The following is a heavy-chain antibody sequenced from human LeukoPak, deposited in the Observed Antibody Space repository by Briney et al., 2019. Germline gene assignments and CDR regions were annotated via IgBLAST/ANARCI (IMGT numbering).Heavy chain of an antibody. D-gene: IGHD5-12*01. Sequence: GGSLRLSCVVSGFSVSSNYMSWVRQAPGKGLEWVSVIYSGGSTYYADSVKGRFTISRDNSKITLYLQMNSLRAEDTAAYYCAKSYNGYESKPDYWGQGTLVTVSS. CDR1: GFSVSSNY. CDR3: AKSYNGYESKPDY. CDR2: IYSGGST. V-gene: IGHV3-53*01. J-gene: IGHJ4*02.